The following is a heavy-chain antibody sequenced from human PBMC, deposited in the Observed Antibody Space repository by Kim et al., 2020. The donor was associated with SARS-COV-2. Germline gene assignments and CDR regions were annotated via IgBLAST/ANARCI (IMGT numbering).Heavy chain of an antibody. CDR2: IIPILGIA. J-gene: IGHJ6*02. CDR3: AQRPGYCSSTSCYEGVYYYYGMDV. V-gene: IGHV1-69*04. CDR1: GGTFSSYA. D-gene: IGHD2-2*01. Sequence: SVKVSCKASGGTFSSYAISWVRQAPGQGLEWMGRIIPILGIANYAQKFQGRVTITADKPTSTAYMELSSLRSEDTAVYYCAQRPGYCSSTSCYEGVYYYYGMDVWGQGTTVTVSS.